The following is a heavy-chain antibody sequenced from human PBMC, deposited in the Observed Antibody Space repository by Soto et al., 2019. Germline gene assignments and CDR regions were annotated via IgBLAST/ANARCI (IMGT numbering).Heavy chain of an antibody. J-gene: IGHJ2*01. V-gene: IGHV4-30-4*01. CDR3: ARDGVAYGGIYRHWYFDL. CDR2: IYYSGST. Sequence: QVQLQESGPGLVKPSQTLSLTCTVSGGSISSGDYYWSWIRQPPGKGLEWIGYIYYSGSTYYNPSLKSRVTISVDTSKNQFSLKLSSVTAAYTAVYYCARDGVAYGGIYRHWYFDLWGRGTLVTVSS. D-gene: IGHD4-17*01. CDR1: GGSISSGDYY.